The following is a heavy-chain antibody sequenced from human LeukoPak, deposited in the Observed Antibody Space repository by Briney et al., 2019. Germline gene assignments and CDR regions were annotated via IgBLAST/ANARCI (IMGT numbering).Heavy chain of an antibody. CDR1: GFTFDEYA. J-gene: IGHJ4*02. CDR3: ASSLTLIQLWLPATFDY. V-gene: IGHV3-9*01. D-gene: IGHD5-18*01. CDR2: ISYGSDTI. Sequence: GGSLRLSCAASGFTFDEYAMHWVRQAPGKGLEWVSGISYGSDTIGYVDSVKGRFTISRDNAKNSLYLQMNSLRAEDTAVYYCASSLTLIQLWLPATFDYWGQGTLVTVSS.